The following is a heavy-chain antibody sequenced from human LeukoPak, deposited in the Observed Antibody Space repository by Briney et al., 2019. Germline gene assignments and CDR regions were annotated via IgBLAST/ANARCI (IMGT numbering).Heavy chain of an antibody. V-gene: IGHV3-21*01. Sequence: GGSLRLSCAASGFTFSNAWMSWVRQAPGKGLEWVSSISSSSSYIYYADSVKGRFTISRDNAKNSLYLQMNSLRAEDTAVYYCARDQRYYDFWSGYAHDYWGQGTLVTVSS. J-gene: IGHJ4*02. CDR2: ISSSSSYI. CDR1: GFTFSNAW. CDR3: ARDQRYYDFWSGYAHDY. D-gene: IGHD3-3*01.